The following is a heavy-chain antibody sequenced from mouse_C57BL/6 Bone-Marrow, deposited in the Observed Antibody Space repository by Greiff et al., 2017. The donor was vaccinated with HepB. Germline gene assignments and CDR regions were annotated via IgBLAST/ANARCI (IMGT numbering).Heavy chain of an antibody. J-gene: IGHJ1*03. CDR2: IRLKSDNYAT. D-gene: IGHD1-1*01. Sequence: EVKLEESGGGLVQPGGSMKLSCVASGFTFSNYWMNWVRQSPEKGLEWVAQIRLKSDNYATHYAESVKGRFTISRDYSKSIVYLQMNNLRAEYTGSYYCTGPRYYYGKRRYFDVWGTGTTVTVSS. CDR1: GFTFSNYW. V-gene: IGHV6-3*01. CDR3: TGPRYYYGKRRYFDV.